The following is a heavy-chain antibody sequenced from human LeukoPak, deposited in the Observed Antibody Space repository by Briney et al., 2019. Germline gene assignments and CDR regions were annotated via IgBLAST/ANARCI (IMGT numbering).Heavy chain of an antibody. Sequence: ASVKVSCKASGYTFTGYYMHWVRQAPGQGLEWMGWINPNSGGTNYAQKFQGRVTMTRDTSISTAYMGLSRLRSDDTAVYYCARDGGVPFMVRGVRPDYWGQGTLVTVSS. CDR1: GYTFTGYY. CDR3: ARDGGVPFMVRGVRPDY. D-gene: IGHD3-10*01. V-gene: IGHV1-2*02. CDR2: INPNSGGT. J-gene: IGHJ4*02.